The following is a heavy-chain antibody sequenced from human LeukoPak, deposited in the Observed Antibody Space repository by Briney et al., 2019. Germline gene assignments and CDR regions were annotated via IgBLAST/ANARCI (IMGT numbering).Heavy chain of an antibody. V-gene: IGHV1-69*13. CDR3: AREGVATTITNAFDI. D-gene: IGHD5-12*01. CDR1: GGTFSSYA. J-gene: IGHJ3*02. Sequence: GASVKVSCKASGGTFSSYAISWVRQAPGQGLEWMGGIIPIFGTANYAQKFQGRVTITADESTSTAYMELSSLRPEDTAVYYCAREGVATTITNAFDIWGQGTMVTVSS. CDR2: IIPIFGTA.